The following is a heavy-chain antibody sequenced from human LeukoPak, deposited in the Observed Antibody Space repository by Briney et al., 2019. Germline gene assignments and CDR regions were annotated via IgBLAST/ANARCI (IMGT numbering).Heavy chain of an antibody. CDR2: INPNSATT. CDR3: ARGDFGETNTAFDV. V-gene: IGHV1-8*03. D-gene: IGHD4-17*01. J-gene: IGHJ3*01. Sequence: ASVKVSCKTSGYTFTDYDVHWVRQAPGQGLEGMGWINPNSATTNYAQRLQGRATFTRDTSLSIAYMELSSLTSEDAAVYFCARGDFGETNTAFDVWGQGTLVAVSS. CDR1: GYTFTDYD.